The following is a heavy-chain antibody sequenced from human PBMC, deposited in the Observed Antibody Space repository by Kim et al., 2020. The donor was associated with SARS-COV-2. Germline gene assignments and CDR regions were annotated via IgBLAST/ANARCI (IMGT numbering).Heavy chain of an antibody. CDR3: ARPKNLWSKRAFDI. Sequence: AQKFQGRVTMTRKTSISTAYMELSSLRSEDTAVYYCARPKNLWSKRAFDIWGQGTMVTVSS. V-gene: IGHV1-8*01. J-gene: IGHJ3*02. D-gene: IGHD3-3*01.